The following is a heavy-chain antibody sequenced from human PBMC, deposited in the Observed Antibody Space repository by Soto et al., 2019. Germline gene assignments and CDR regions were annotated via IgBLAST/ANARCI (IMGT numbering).Heavy chain of an antibody. CDR1: GGSFSGYY. J-gene: IGHJ5*02. V-gene: IGHV4-34*01. D-gene: IGHD4-17*01. CDR3: ARGLGLVRWGDYDWFDP. CDR2: INHSGST. Sequence: SETLSLTCAVYGGSFSGYYWSWIRQPPGKGLEWIGEINHSGSTNYNPSLKSRVTISVDTSKNQFSLKLSSVTAADTAVYYCARGLGLVRWGDYDWFDPWGQGTLVTVSS.